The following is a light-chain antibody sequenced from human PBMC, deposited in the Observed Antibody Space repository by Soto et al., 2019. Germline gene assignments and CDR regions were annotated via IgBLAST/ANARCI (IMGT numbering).Light chain of an antibody. CDR1: QSVSSN. CDR3: QQYNNWPRA. CDR2: GAS. Sequence: EIVMTQSPATLSVSPGERATLSCRASQSVSSNLAWYQQKPGQAPRLLIYGASTRATGIPARFSGSGSGTEFTLTISSLQSEDFAVYYCQQYNNWPRAFGPGTKVDIE. V-gene: IGKV3-15*01. J-gene: IGKJ3*01.